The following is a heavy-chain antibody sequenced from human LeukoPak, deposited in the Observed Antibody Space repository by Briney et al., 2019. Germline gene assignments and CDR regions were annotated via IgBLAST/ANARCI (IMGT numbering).Heavy chain of an antibody. D-gene: IGHD2-2*02. J-gene: IGHJ6*02. CDR1: GGSISSGDYY. Sequence: SQTLSLTCTVSGGSISSGDYYWSWIRQPPGKGLEWIGYIYYSGSTYCNPSLKSRVTISVDTSKNQFSLKLSSVTAADTAVYYCAAGYCSSTSCYTGYYYYGMDVWGQGTTVTVSS. CDR2: IYYSGST. V-gene: IGHV4-30-4*01. CDR3: AAGYCSSTSCYTGYYYYGMDV.